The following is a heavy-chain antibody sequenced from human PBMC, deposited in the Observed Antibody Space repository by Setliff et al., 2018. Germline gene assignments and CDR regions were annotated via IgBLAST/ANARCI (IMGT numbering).Heavy chain of an antibody. V-gene: IGHV4-34*01. CDR1: GGSFSGYH. CDR3: ARERGFAGYYGSWTHQSFDL. D-gene: IGHD3-10*01. J-gene: IGHJ5*02. CDR2: ISHSGDP. Sequence: PSETLSLTCAVYGGSFSGYHWSWIRQPPGKGLEWIGEISHSGDPNYNPSLKSRVTISLDTSKNQFSLKLTSVTAADTAVYYCARERGFAGYYGSWTHQSFDLWGQGSLVTVSS.